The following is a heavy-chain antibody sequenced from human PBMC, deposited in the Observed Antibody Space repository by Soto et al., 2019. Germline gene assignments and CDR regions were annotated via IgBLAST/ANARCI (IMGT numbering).Heavy chain of an antibody. CDR1: GYSFSSYA. CDR2: INVYNGNT. J-gene: IGHJ5*02. D-gene: IGHD3-10*01. Sequence: ASVKVSCKASGYSFSSYAISWVRQAPGQGLEWKGWINVYNGNTKYAQKVQGRVTMTTDTSTSTAYMELRSLRSDDTAVYYCARGVGSGSYYNQYNWFDPWGQGTLVTVSS. CDR3: ARGVGSGSYYNQYNWFDP. V-gene: IGHV1-18*01.